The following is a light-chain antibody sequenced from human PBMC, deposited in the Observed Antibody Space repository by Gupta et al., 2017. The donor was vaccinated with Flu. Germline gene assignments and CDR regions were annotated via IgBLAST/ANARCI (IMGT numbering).Light chain of an antibody. CDR3: QQRSYGPPRRT. CDR1: QSVSSY. V-gene: IGKV3-11*01. CDR2: DAS. Sequence: EIVLTQPPATLSLSPGERATLSCRASQSVSSYLAWYQQKPGQAPRLLIYDASNRATGIPARFSGSGSGTDFTLTISSLEPEDFAVYYGQQRSYGPPRRTFGQGSKVEIK. J-gene: IGKJ1*01.